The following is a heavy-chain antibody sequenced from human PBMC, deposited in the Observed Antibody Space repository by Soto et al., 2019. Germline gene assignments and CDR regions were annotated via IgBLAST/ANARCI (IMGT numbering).Heavy chain of an antibody. CDR1: GFTFSSYG. D-gene: IGHD6-19*01. J-gene: IGHJ4*02. CDR2: IWYDGSNK. CDR3: ARDLRPYLAVAGTYDY. V-gene: IGHV3-33*01. Sequence: XXSLRLSFAASGFTFSSYGMRWVPQAPGKGLEWVAVIWYDGSNKYYADSVKGRFTISRDNSKNTLYLQMNSLRADDTAVYYCARDLRPYLAVAGTYDYWGQGTLVTVSS.